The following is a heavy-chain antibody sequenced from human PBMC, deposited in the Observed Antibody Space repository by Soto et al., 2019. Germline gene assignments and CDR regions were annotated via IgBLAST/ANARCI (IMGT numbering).Heavy chain of an antibody. V-gene: IGHV3-23*01. D-gene: IGHD1-26*01. CDR1: GFTFSSYA. CDR2: ISGSGGST. CDR3: ATTIVGATKSPMDY. Sequence: GGSLRLSCAASGFTFSSYAMSWVRQAPGKGLEWVSAISGSGGSTYYADSVKGRFTISRDNSKNTLYLQMNSLRAEDTAVYYCATTIVGATKSPMDYWGQGTLVTVSS. J-gene: IGHJ4*02.